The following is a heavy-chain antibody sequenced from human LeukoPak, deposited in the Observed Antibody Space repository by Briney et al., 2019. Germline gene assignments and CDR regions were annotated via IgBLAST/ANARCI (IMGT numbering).Heavy chain of an antibody. Sequence: GGSLKLSCAASGFTFSGSAMHWVRQASGKGLEWVGRIRSKANGYATAYAASVKGRFTISRDDSKNTAYLQMNSLKTEDTAVYYCTSAYCGGDCYSEEIDYWGQGTLVTVSS. V-gene: IGHV3-73*01. CDR2: IRSKANGYAT. D-gene: IGHD2-21*01. CDR3: TSAYCGGDCYSEEIDY. J-gene: IGHJ4*02. CDR1: GFTFSGSA.